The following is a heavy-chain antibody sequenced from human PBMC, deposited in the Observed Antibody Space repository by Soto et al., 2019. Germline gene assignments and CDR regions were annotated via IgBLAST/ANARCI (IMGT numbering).Heavy chain of an antibody. Sequence: EVQLVESGGGLVQPGRSLRLSCAASGFTFDDYAMHWVRQAPGKGLEWVSGISWNSGSIGYADSVKGRFTISRDNAKNSRYLQMNSLRAEDTALYYWAKDVGELVVPAARGLSGYGMDVWGQGTTGTVSS. J-gene: IGHJ6*02. V-gene: IGHV3-9*01. CDR2: ISWNSGSI. D-gene: IGHD2-2*01. CDR3: AKDVGELVVPAARGLSGYGMDV. CDR1: GFTFDDYA.